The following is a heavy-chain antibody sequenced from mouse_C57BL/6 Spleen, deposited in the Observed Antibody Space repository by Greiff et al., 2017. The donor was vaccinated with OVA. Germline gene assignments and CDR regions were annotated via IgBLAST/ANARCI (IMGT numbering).Heavy chain of an antibody. Sequence: EVQLQQSGPELVKPGASVKISCKASGYTFTDYYMNWVKQSHGKSLEWIGDINPNNGGTSYNQKFKGKATLTVDKSSSTAYMELRSLTSEDSAVYYCAGGSPMDYWGQGTSVTVSS. D-gene: IGHD6-2*01. CDR2: INPNNGGT. J-gene: IGHJ4*01. V-gene: IGHV1-26*01. CDR1: GYTFTDYY. CDR3: AGGSPMDY.